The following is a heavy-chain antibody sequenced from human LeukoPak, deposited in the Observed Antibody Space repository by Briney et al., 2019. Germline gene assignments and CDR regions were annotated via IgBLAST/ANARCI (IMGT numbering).Heavy chain of an antibody. CDR2: ISSSSSYI. J-gene: IGHJ4*02. CDR1: GFTFSSYS. CDR3: AREGGYPTDCFDY. D-gene: IGHD5-12*01. Sequence: GGSLRLSCAASGFTFSSYSMNGVREAPGKGLEWVSSISSSSSYIYYADSVKGRFTISRDNAKNSLYLQMNRLRAEDTAVYYCAREGGYPTDCFDYWGQGTLVTVSS. V-gene: IGHV3-21*01.